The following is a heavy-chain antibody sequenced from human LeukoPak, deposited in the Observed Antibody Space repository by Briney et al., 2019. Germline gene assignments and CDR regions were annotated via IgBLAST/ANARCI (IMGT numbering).Heavy chain of an antibody. Sequence: GGSLRLSCAASGFTFSSYAMSWVRQAPGKGLEWVSAISGSGGSTYYADSVKGRFTISRDNSKNTLYLRMNSLRAEDTAVYYCARDRTTYYDFWSGYNYGMDVWGQGTTVTVSS. D-gene: IGHD3-3*01. CDR1: GFTFSSYA. CDR3: ARDRTTYYDFWSGYNYGMDV. V-gene: IGHV3-23*01. J-gene: IGHJ6*02. CDR2: ISGSGGST.